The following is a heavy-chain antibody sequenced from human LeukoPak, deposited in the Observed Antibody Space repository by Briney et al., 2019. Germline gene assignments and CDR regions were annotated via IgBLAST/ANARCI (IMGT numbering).Heavy chain of an antibody. V-gene: IGHV3-23*01. D-gene: IGHD3-10*01. CDR1: GFTFSSYV. J-gene: IGHJ4*02. CDR2: IGSSNSDT. CDR3: ARVGDYGSGSYGY. Sequence: GGSLRLSCAASGFTFSSYVMSWVRQAPGKGLEWVSTIGSSNSDTYYTDSVKGRFTISRDNSKNTLYLQMNSLRAEDTAVYYCARVGDYGSGSYGYWGQGTLVTVSS.